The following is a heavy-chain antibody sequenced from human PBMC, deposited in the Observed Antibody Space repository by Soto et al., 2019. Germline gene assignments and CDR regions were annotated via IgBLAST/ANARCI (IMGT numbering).Heavy chain of an antibody. D-gene: IGHD6-19*01. V-gene: IGHV1-18*01. J-gene: IGHJ6*03. CDR1: GYSFTNYG. CDR3: ARDRGVAPPVAGNTHYYYYMDV. Sequence: QDQLVQSGAEVKKPGASVTVSCKASGYSFTNYGVTWVRQAPGQGLEWMGWISAFNGNTHYAQNLQGRVTMTTDASTXXXXXXXXXXXXXXXXXXXCARDRGVAPPVAGNTHYYYYMDVWGKGTTVTVSS. CDR2: ISAFNGNT.